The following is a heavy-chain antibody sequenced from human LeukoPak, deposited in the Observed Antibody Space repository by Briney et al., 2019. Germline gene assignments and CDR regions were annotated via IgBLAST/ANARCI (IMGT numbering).Heavy chain of an antibody. CDR3: ARHEQWLLWVAY. CDR2: IFYTGST. CDR1: GGSVSSNHF. J-gene: IGHJ4*02. V-gene: IGHV4-39*01. Sequence: SETLSLTCAVAGGSVSSNHFWGWIRQPPGKGLEWIGSIFYTGSTYYNPSLKSRVTISVDTSKNHFSLEVNSVTAADTAMYYCARHEQWLLWVAYWGRGTLVTVSS. D-gene: IGHD6-19*01.